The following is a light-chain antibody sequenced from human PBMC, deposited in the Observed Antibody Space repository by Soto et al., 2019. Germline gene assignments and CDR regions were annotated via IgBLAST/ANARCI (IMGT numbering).Light chain of an antibody. V-gene: IGKV3-20*01. Sequence: ILMKQSPSILSLSPGERATLSWRASQSIGTFLAWYQQKPGQAPRLLIYGASNRATGIPDRLSGSGPGTDFTLTVSRLETKDFAVYYCQHYGSSRTFGQGTRV. CDR2: GAS. CDR1: QSIGTF. CDR3: QHYGSSRT. J-gene: IGKJ1*01.